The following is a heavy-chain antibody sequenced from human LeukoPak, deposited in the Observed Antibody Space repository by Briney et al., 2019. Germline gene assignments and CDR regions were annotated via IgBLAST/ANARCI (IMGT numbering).Heavy chain of an antibody. CDR3: ASIDEVGATFGY. CDR1: GFGFSGYG. V-gene: IGHV3-30*02. CDR2: IHYDGTKN. J-gene: IGHJ4*02. Sequence: QSGGSLRLSCAASGFGFSGYGMHWVRQAPGKGLEWVAFIHYDGTKNYYADSVKGRFTISRDNSKNTLSLQMNSLRAEDTAVYYCASIDEVGATFGYWGQGTLVTVSS. D-gene: IGHD1-26*01.